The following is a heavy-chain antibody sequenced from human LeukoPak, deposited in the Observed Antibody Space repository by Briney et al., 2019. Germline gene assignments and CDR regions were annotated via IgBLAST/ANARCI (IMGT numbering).Heavy chain of an antibody. CDR3: AREGVRGSGSYYNVKDY. CDR1: GFTFSSYA. D-gene: IGHD3-10*01. J-gene: IGHJ4*02. Sequence: GGSLRLSCSVSGFTFSSYAVSWVRQAPGKGLEWVSCISASGAGTYYADSVKGRFTISRDNSKNTLYLQMNSLRAEDTAVYYCAREGVRGSGSYYNVKDYWGQGSLVTVSS. CDR2: ISASGAGT. V-gene: IGHV3-23*01.